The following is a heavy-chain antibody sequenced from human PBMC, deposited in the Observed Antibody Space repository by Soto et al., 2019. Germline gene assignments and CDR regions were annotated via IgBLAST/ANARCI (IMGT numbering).Heavy chain of an antibody. CDR2: IIPIFGTA. CDR3: AREADYGDFENDY. CDR1: GGTFSSYA. Sequence: SVKVSCKASGGTFSSYAISWVRQAPGQGLEWMGGIIPIFGTANYAQKFQGRVTITADESTSTAYMELSSLRSEDTAVYYCAREADYGDFENDYWGQGTLVTVSA. V-gene: IGHV1-69*13. D-gene: IGHD4-17*01. J-gene: IGHJ4*02.